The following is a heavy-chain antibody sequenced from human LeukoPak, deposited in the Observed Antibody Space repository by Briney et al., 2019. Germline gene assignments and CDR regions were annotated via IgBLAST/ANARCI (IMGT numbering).Heavy chain of an antibody. D-gene: IGHD5-18*01. CDR3: AKGAGGFSYYNWFDP. V-gene: IGHV4-39*07. CDR2: IYYSGTT. CDR1: GGSISSSPYY. J-gene: IGHJ5*02. Sequence: SETLSLTCTVSGGSISSSPYYWGWIRQPPGKGLEWIGSIYYSGTTHYSPSLESRVTISVDTSKNQFSLKLASVTAADTAIYYCAKGAGGFSYYNWFDPWGQGTLVTVSS.